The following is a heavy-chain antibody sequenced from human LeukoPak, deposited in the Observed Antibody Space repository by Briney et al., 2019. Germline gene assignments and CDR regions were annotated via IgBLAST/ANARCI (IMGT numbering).Heavy chain of an antibody. CDR1: GYTFTSYA. CDR2: INTNTGNP. Sequence: RASVKVSCKASGYTFTSYAMNWVRQAPGQGLEWMGWINTNTGNPTYAQGFTGRFVFSLDTSVSTAYLQISSLKAEDTAVYYCAAGAVADPFDYWGQGTLVTVSS. V-gene: IGHV7-4-1*02. D-gene: IGHD6-19*01. J-gene: IGHJ4*02. CDR3: AAGAVADPFDY.